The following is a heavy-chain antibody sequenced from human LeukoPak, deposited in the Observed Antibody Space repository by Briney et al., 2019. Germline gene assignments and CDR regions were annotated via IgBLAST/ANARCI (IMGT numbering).Heavy chain of an antibody. J-gene: IGHJ4*02. Sequence: SETLSLTCAVYGGSFSSYYWSWIRQPPGKGLEWIGYIYYSGSTNYNPSLKSRVTISVDTSKNQFSLKLSSVTAADTAVYYCARHNSQSSGYYADYWGQGTLVTVSS. CDR3: ARHNSQSSGYYADY. V-gene: IGHV4-59*08. D-gene: IGHD3-22*01. CDR1: GGSFSSYY. CDR2: IYYSGST.